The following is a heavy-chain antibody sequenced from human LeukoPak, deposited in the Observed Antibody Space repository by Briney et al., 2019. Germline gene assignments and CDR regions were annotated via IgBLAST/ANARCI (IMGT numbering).Heavy chain of an antibody. CDR1: GYTFTSYG. J-gene: IGHJ5*02. CDR3: ARDQEYQLPYYNWFDP. V-gene: IGHV1-18*01. Sequence: GASVKVSCKASGYTFTSYGISWVQQAPGQGLEWMGWISAYNGNTNCAQKLQGRVTMTTDTSTSTAYMELRSLRSDDTAVYYCARDQEYQLPYYNWFDPWGQGTLVTVSS. D-gene: IGHD2-2*01. CDR2: ISAYNGNT.